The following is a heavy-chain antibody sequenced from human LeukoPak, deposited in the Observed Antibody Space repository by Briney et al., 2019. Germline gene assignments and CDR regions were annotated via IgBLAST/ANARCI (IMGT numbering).Heavy chain of an antibody. J-gene: IGHJ3*02. Sequence: SETLSLTCTVSGDSISDYYWSWIRQPAGKGLELIGRIYTNGITNYNPSLKSRVTTSVDTSKNQLSLRLSSVTAADTAVYYCARGVTTAIFAFDIWGQGTMVTVSS. D-gene: IGHD2-21*02. CDR2: IYTNGIT. V-gene: IGHV4-4*07. CDR3: ARGVTTAIFAFDI. CDR1: GDSISDYY.